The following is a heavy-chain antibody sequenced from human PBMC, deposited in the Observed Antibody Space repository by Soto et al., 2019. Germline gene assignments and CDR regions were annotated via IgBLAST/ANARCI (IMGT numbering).Heavy chain of an antibody. Sequence: PSETLSLTCAVYGGSFSGYYWSWIRQPPGKGLEWIGEINHSGSTNYNPSLKSRVTISVDTSKNQFSLKLSSVTAADTAVYYCARGGRRIQLWLQSWFAPRGQGTLVTVSS. V-gene: IGHV4-34*01. CDR2: INHSGST. CDR3: ARGGRRIQLWLQSWFAP. J-gene: IGHJ5*02. D-gene: IGHD5-18*01. CDR1: GGSFSGYY.